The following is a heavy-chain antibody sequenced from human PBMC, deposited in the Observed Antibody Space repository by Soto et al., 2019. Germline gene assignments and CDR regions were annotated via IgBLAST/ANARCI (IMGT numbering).Heavy chain of an antibody. Sequence: QVQLVQSGAEVQKPGSSVKVSCKASGGTFSSYTISWVRQAPGQGLEWMGRIIPILGIANYAQKFQGRVTITADKPTSTAYMELSSLRSEDTAVYYCAGFYYRDIVATITPAYWGQGTLVSVSS. V-gene: IGHV1-69*02. J-gene: IGHJ4*02. CDR2: IIPILGIA. D-gene: IGHD5-12*01. CDR1: GGTFSSYT. CDR3: AGFYYRDIVATITPAY.